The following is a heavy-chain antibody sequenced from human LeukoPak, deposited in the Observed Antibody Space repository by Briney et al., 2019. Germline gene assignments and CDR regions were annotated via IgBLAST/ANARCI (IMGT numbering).Heavy chain of an antibody. V-gene: IGHV4-59*01. Sequence: SETLSLTCTVSGDSISTYYWSWIRQSPGKGLEWIGYSYYSGITSYNRSLKSRVTMSVDESKNQLSLKVNSVTAADTAVYYCARGEPVDYWGQETLDSVSS. CDR3: ARGEPVDY. CDR2: SYYSGIT. CDR1: GDSISTYY. D-gene: IGHD1-14*01. J-gene: IGHJ4*02.